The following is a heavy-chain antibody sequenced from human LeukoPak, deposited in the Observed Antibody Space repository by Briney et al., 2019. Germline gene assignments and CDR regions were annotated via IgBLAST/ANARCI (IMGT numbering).Heavy chain of an antibody. CDR2: ISWDGGST. CDR3: AKGSRWNYGGYYLDY. Sequence: HTGGSLRLSCAASGFTFDDHAMYWVRQTPGKGLEWVSLISWDGGSTYYADSVKGRFTISRDNSKNSLYLQMNSLRAEDTALYYCAKGSRWNYGGYYLDYWGQGTLVTVSS. V-gene: IGHV3-43D*03. CDR1: GFTFDDHA. J-gene: IGHJ4*02. D-gene: IGHD1-7*01.